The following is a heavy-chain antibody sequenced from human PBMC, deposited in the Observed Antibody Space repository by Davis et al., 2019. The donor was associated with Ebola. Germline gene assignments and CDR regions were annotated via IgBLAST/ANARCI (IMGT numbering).Heavy chain of an antibody. CDR1: GGSISSYY. J-gene: IGHJ6*02. D-gene: IGHD6-25*01. Sequence: SETLSLTCTVSGGSISSYYWSWIRQPPGKGLEWIGYIYYSGSTNYNPSLKSRVTISLDTSKNQFSLKMTSVTTADTAVYYCARDSSGSPYSGLDVWGQGTTVTVSS. V-gene: IGHV4-59*01. CDR3: ARDSSGSPYSGLDV. CDR2: IYYSGST.